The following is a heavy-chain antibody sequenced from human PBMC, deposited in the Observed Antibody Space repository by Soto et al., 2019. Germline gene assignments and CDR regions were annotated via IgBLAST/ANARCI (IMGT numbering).Heavy chain of an antibody. V-gene: IGHV5-10-1*01. Sequence: GESLKISCKGSGYSFTSYWISWVRQMPGKGLEWMGRIDPSDSYTNYSPSFQGHVTISADKSISTAYLQWSSLKASDTAMYYCVSPYYDFWSGFFSARPYYYGMDVWGQGTTVTVSS. CDR1: GYSFTSYW. CDR2: IDPSDSYT. CDR3: VSPYYDFWSGFFSARPYYYGMDV. J-gene: IGHJ6*02. D-gene: IGHD3-3*01.